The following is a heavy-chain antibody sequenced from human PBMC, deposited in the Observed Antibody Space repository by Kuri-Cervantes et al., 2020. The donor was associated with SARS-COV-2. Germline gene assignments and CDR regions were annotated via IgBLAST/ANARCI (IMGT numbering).Heavy chain of an antibody. V-gene: IGHV4-61*01. CDR2: IYYSGST. CDR1: GYSISSGYY. J-gene: IGHJ5*02. Sequence: SETLSLTCTVSGYSISSGYYWSWIRQPPGKGLEWIGYIYYSGSTNYNPSLKSRVTISVDTSKNQFSLKLSSVTAADTAVYYCARSPDLWWFDPWGQGTLVTVSS. D-gene: IGHD3-3*01. CDR3: ARSPDLWWFDP.